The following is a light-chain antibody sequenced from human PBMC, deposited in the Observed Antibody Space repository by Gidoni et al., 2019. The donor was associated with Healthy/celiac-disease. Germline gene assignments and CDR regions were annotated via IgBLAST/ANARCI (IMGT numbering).Light chain of an antibody. CDR1: QSASSSY. V-gene: IGKV3-20*01. CDR2: GAS. Sequence: EIVFTQSPGPLSLSPGERATLSCRASQSASSSYLAWYQQKPGQAPRLLIYGASSRATGIPDRFSGSGSGTEFTLTISRLEPEDFAVYYCQQYGSSPLTFGGGTKVEIK. CDR3: QQYGSSPLT. J-gene: IGKJ4*01.